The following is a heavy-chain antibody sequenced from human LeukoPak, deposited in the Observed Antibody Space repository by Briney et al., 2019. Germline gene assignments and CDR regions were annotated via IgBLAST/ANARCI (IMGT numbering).Heavy chain of an antibody. CDR2: IYYSGST. D-gene: IGHD3-3*01. Sequence: PETPSLTCTVSGGSVSSGSYYWSWIRQPPGKGLEWIGYIYYSGSTNYNPSLKSRVTISVDTSKNQFSLKLSSVTAADTAVYYCARDIRYYALDYWGQGTLGTVSS. V-gene: IGHV4-61*01. CDR3: ARDIRYYALDY. CDR1: GGSVSSGSYY. J-gene: IGHJ4*02.